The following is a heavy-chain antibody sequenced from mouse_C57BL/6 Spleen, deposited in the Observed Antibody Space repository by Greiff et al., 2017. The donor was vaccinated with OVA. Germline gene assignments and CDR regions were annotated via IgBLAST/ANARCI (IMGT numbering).Heavy chain of an antibody. Sequence: VEESGPGLVKPSQSLSLTCSVTGYSITSGYYWNWIRQFPGNKLEWMGYISYDGSNNYNPSLKNRISITRDTSKNQFFLKLNSVTTEDTATYYCARENYGSPYYFDYWGQGTTLTVSS. J-gene: IGHJ2*01. CDR1: GYSITSGYY. CDR2: ISYDGSN. D-gene: IGHD1-1*01. V-gene: IGHV3-6*01. CDR3: ARENYGSPYYFDY.